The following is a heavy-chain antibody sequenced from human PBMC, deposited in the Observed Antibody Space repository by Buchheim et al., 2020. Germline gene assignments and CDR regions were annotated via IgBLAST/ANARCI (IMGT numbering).Heavy chain of an antibody. CDR1: GGSFSGYY. D-gene: IGHD6-13*01. CDR2: INHSGST. J-gene: IGHJ4*02. V-gene: IGHV4-34*01. CDR3: AAQRRIAAAAFTRPIGY. Sequence: QVQLQQWGAGLLKPSETLSLTCAVYGGSFSGYYWSWIRQPPGKGLEWIGEINHSGSTNYNPSLKSRVTISVDTSKNQFSLKLSSVTAEDTAVYYCAAQRRIAAAAFTRPIGYWGQGTL.